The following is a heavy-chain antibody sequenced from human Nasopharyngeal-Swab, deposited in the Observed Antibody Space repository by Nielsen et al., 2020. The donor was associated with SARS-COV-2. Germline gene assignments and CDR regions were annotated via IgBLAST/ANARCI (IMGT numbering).Heavy chain of an antibody. CDR1: GLTFSTYT. J-gene: IGHJ4*01. CDR3: AKDLVPDGHNDFDY. CDR2: ITGGADST. Sequence: GESLKISCSASGLTFSTYTMNWVRQAPGKGLEWVSLITGGADSTYYADSVKGRFTISRDNSRNTVYLHMNSLRADDTAIYYCAKDLVPDGHNDFDYWGQGTLVTVSS. D-gene: IGHD1-1*01. V-gene: IGHV3-23*01.